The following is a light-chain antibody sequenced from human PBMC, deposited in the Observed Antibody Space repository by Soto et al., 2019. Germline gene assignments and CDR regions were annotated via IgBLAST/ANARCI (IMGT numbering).Light chain of an antibody. V-gene: IGLV2-14*03. CDR3: SSYSDSDTKV. Sequence: QSALTQPASVSGSPGQSITISCGGTSSDVGAYIYVSWYQQFPGKAPKLIIYEVNNRPSGVSDRFSGSKSDTTAYLTISGLQAEHEADYYSSSYSDSDTKVFGTGTKLTVL. CDR1: SSDVGAYIY. CDR2: EVN. J-gene: IGLJ1*01.